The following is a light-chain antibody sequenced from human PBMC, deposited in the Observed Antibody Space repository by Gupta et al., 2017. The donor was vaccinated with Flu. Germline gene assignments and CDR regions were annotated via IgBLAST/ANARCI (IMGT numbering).Light chain of an antibody. V-gene: IGLV3-25*03. CDR3: QSADSSGTFVI. CDR1: ALPKQY. CDR2: KDS. Sequence: GQTARITCAGDALPKQYACWYQQKPGQAPVVMIYKDSERPSGIPERFSGSSSGTTVTLTISGVQAEDEADYYCQSADSSGTFVIFGGGTRLTVL. J-gene: IGLJ2*01.